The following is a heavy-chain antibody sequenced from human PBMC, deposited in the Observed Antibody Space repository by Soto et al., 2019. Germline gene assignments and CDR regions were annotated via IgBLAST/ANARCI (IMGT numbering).Heavy chain of an antibody. D-gene: IGHD3-22*01. V-gene: IGHV1-2*02. Sequence: ASVKVSCKASGYTFTGYYMHWVRQAPGQGLEWMGWINPNSGGTNYAQKFQGRVTMTRDTSISTAYMELSRLRSDDTAVYYCAIEDSSGYGQNWLDPRGQGTLVTVSS. CDR2: INPNSGGT. CDR3: AIEDSSGYGQNWLDP. J-gene: IGHJ5*02. CDR1: GYTFTGYY.